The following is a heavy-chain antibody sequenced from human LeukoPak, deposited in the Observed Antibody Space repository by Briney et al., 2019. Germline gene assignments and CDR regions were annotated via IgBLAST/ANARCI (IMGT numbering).Heavy chain of an antibody. CDR1: GFIFSGSA. V-gene: IGHV3-23*01. J-gene: IGHJ4*02. CDR2: ISGSGGST. D-gene: IGHD3-3*01. Sequence: GGSLRLSCAASGFIFSGSAMSWVRQAPGKGLEWVSAISGSGGSTYYADSVKGRFTISRDNSKNTLYLQMNSLRAEDTAVYYCAKTIFGVVMAFDYWGQGTLVTVSS. CDR3: AKTIFGVVMAFDY.